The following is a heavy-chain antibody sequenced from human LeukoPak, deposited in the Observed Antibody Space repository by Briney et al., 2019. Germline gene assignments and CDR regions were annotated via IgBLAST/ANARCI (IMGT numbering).Heavy chain of an antibody. CDR3: ARASETATIVDY. D-gene: IGHD5-24*01. CDR2: ISYRGTT. J-gene: IGHJ4*02. CDR1: GGSISSYY. V-gene: IGHV4-59*01. Sequence: SETLSLTCTVPGGSISSYYWSWIRQPPGKGLEWIGYISYRGTTNYNPSLKSRVTISVDTSKNQFFLKLSSVTAADTAVYYCARASETATIVDYWGQGTLVTVSS.